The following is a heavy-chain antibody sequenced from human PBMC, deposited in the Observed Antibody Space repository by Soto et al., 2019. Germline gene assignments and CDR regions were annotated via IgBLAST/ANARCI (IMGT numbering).Heavy chain of an antibody. CDR2: INPNSGGT. Sequence: QVQLVQSGAEVKKPGASVKVSCKASGYTFTGYYMHWVRQAPGQGLEWMGWINPNSGGTNYAQKFQGWVTMTRDTSISTAYMELSRLRSDDTAVYYCVRGVHVDTAMVTGFDYWGQGTLVTVSS. D-gene: IGHD5-18*01. V-gene: IGHV1-2*04. CDR1: GYTFTGYY. J-gene: IGHJ4*02. CDR3: VRGVHVDTAMVTGFDY.